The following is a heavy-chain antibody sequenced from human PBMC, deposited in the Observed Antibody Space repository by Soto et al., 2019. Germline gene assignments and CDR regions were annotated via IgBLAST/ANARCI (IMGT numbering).Heavy chain of an antibody. CDR1: GYTFSNDG. Sequence: GASVKVSCKASGYTFSNDGINWVRQAPGQGLEWMGWISAYNGNTEYAQNFQGRVTMTTDTSTSTAYMELRSLRSEDTAVYSCARGGPTSADYYYGMDVWGLGTTVTVSS. V-gene: IGHV1-18*01. J-gene: IGHJ6*02. CDR2: ISAYNGNT. CDR3: ARGGPTSADYYYGMDV. D-gene: IGHD3-10*01.